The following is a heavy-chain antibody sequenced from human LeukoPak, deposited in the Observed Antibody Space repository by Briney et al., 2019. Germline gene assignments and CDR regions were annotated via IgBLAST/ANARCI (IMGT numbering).Heavy chain of an antibody. CDR3: ARVDSSSRWYFDL. D-gene: IGHD6-6*01. CDR1: GASFSDYY. J-gene: IGHJ2*01. CDR2: INLSGST. V-gene: IGHV4-34*01. Sequence: SETLSLTCAVYGASFSDYYWSWIRQPPGKGLEWIGEINLSGSTNYSPSLESRVTMSLDTSKNQFSLKLSSVTAADTAVYYCARVDSSSRWYFDLWGRGTLVTVSS.